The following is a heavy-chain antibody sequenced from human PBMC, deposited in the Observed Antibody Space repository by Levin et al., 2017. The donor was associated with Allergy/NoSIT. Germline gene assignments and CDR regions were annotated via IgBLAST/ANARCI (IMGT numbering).Heavy chain of an antibody. CDR2: IYTSGST. CDR1: GGSISSYY. V-gene: IGHV4-4*07. D-gene: IGHD4-17*01. J-gene: IGHJ4*02. CDR3: ARVYGDYVLGFDYFDY. Sequence: SQTLSLTCTVSGGSISSYYWSWIRQPAGKGLEWIGCIYTSGSTNYNPSLKSRVTMSVDTSKNQFSLKLSSVTAADTAVYYCARVYGDYVLGFDYFDYWGQGTLVTVSS.